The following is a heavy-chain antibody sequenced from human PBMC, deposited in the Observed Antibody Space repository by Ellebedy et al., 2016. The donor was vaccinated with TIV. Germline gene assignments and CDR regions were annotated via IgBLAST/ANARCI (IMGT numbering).Heavy chain of an antibody. CDR1: GFTFSNYS. J-gene: IGHJ4*02. CDR3: VTWGQSYGR. V-gene: IGHV3-21*01. CDR2: ITGSSSYM. Sequence: GESLKISCAASGFTFSNYSMNWVRQAPGKGLEWVSSITGSSSYMFYADSVKGRFTISRDNAKNSLYLQMNSLRAEDTAVYYCVTWGQSYGRWGQGSLVTISS. D-gene: IGHD3-16*01.